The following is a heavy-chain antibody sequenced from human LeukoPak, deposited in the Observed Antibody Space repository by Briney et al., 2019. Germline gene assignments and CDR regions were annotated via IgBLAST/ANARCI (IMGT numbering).Heavy chain of an antibody. CDR3: ARLTYSSGWYKGDAFDI. Sequence: PSETLSLTCTVSGGSISSYYLSWIRQPPGKGLEWIGYIYYSGSTNYNPSLKSRVTISVDTSKNQFSLKLSSVTAADTAVYYCARLTYSSGWYKGDAFDIWGQGTMVTVSS. V-gene: IGHV4-59*01. D-gene: IGHD6-19*01. CDR1: GGSISSYY. CDR2: IYYSGST. J-gene: IGHJ3*02.